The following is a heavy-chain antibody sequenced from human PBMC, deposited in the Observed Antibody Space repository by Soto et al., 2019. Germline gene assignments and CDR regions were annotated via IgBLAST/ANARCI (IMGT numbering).Heavy chain of an antibody. CDR1: AFTFRSFA. Sequence: PGGSLRLSCAASAFTFRSFAMNWVRQAPGKGLEWVSGISGSGSDTYYADSVKGRFTISRDNSENTLYLQMNSLRAADTAVYYCARSESGNSYGFADAWGQGTTVTVSS. CDR3: ARSESGNSYGFADA. CDR2: ISGSGSDT. D-gene: IGHD5-18*01. J-gene: IGHJ6*02. V-gene: IGHV3-23*01.